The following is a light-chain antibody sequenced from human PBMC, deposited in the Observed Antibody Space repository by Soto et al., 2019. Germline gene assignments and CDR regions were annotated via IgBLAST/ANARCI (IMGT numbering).Light chain of an antibody. CDR2: GAS. J-gene: IGKJ1*01. CDR3: QQYGSSRWT. CDR1: QSVSSSY. V-gene: IGKV3-20*01. Sequence: IVWTQAPGTLSLSPGERATLSGRASQSVSSSYLAWYQQKPGQAPRLPIYGASSRATGISDRFSGSGSGTDFTLTITRLEPEDFAVYYCQQYGSSRWTFGQGSKVDI.